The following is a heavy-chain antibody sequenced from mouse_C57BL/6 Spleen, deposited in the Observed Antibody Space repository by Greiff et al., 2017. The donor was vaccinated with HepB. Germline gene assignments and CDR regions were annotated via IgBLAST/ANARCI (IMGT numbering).Heavy chain of an antibody. CDR3: ARWDGYSFFAY. J-gene: IGHJ3*01. V-gene: IGHV1-50*01. Sequence: VQLQQSGAELVKPGASVKLSCKASGYTFTSYWMQWVKQRPGQGLEWIGEIDPSDSYTNYNQKFKGKATLTVDTSSSTAYMQLSSLTSEDSAVYYCARWDGYSFFAYWGQGTLVTVSA. CDR2: IDPSDSYT. CDR1: GYTFTSYW. D-gene: IGHD2-3*01.